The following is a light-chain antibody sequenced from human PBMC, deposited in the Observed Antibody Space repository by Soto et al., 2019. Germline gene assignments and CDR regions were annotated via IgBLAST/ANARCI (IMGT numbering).Light chain of an antibody. Sequence: QSALTQPASVSGSPGQSITISCTGTSSDVGGYNYVSWYQQHPGKAPKLMIYDVSNRPSGVSNRFSGSKSGNTASLTISGLQSEDESDYYGSSYTSSSIFYVFETGTKVTFL. CDR3: SSYTSSSIFYV. CDR1: SSDVGGYNY. V-gene: IGLV2-14*01. CDR2: DVS. J-gene: IGLJ1*01.